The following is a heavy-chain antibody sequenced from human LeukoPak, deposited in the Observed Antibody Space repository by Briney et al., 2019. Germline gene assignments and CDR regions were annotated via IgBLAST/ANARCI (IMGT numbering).Heavy chain of an antibody. CDR2: ISSSSSYI. Sequence: GGSLRLSCVASGFPFSSYWMTWVRQAPGKGLEWVSSISSSSSYIYYADSVKGRFTISRDNSKNTLYLQMNSQTDEDTAEYYCAKDRSWGQGTLVTVSS. CDR1: GFPFSSYW. J-gene: IGHJ4*02. CDR3: AKDRS. V-gene: IGHV3-21*04.